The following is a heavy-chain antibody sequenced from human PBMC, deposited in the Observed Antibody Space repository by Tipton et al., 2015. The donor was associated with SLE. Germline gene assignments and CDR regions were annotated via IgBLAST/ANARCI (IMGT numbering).Heavy chain of an antibody. CDR1: GGSFSGYY. CDR3: ARDRIPVYSGSYLAGFYYGMDV. Sequence: TLSLTCAVYGGSFSGYYWSWIRQPPGKGLEWIGYLNYNGGATYSPSLKSRVTISVDKSKNQVSLKLSSVTAADTAVYYCARDRIPVYSGSYLAGFYYGMDVWGQGTAVTVSS. D-gene: IGHD1-26*01. CDR2: LNYNGGA. V-gene: IGHV4-59*12. J-gene: IGHJ6*02.